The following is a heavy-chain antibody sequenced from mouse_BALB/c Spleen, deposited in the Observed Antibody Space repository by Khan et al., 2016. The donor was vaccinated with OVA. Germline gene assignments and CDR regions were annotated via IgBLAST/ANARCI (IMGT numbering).Heavy chain of an antibody. J-gene: IGHJ2*01. V-gene: IGHV1S81*02. Sequence: QVQLQQSGAELVKAGASVKMSCKASGYTFTSYWMHWVKQRLGQGLEWFAETNPTNGRTYYNAKFKSKATLTVDKSSSTAYMLLSGPTFEDSAVYYCARIKKIVATYFYYWGQGTTLTVSS. CDR1: GYTFTSYW. CDR2: TNPTNGRT. CDR3: ARIKKIVATYFYY. D-gene: IGHD1-1*01.